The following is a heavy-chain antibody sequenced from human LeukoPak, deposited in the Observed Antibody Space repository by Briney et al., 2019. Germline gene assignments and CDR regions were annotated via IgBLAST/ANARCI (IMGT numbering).Heavy chain of an antibody. D-gene: IGHD3-22*01. Sequence: PWGSLRLSCAASGFTFSRYIMNWVRQAPGKGLEWISYISSSSRTIHYADSVKGRSTISRDNAENSLDLQMNSLRDEDTAVYYCASHYFGSRGSYAEYFQHWGQGALVIVSS. J-gene: IGHJ1*01. V-gene: IGHV3-48*02. CDR2: ISSSSRTI. CDR3: ASHYFGSRGSYAEYFQH. CDR1: GFTFSRYI.